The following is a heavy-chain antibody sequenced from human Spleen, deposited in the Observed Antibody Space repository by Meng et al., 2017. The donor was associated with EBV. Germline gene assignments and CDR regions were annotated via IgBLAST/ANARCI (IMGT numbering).Heavy chain of an antibody. V-gene: IGHV4-4*02. CDR2: FFHSGNT. D-gene: IGHD1-7*01. Sequence: VPPQESGPGPVKPSGTLPLTCAVSGGSIRSVNWWSWVRQPPGKGLEWIADFFHSGNTNYNASLKSRVSISVDKSKNQFSLDLTSVTAADTAVYYCAAVLASTGTKWGQGTLVTVSS. J-gene: IGHJ4*02. CDR1: GGSIRSVNW. CDR3: AAVLASTGTK.